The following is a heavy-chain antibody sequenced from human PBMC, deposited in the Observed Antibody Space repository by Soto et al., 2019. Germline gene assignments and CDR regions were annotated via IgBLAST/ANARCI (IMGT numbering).Heavy chain of an antibody. Sequence: QVQLVQSGAEVKKPGASVKVSCKASGYTFTSYGISWVRQAPGQGLEWMGWISAYNGNTNYAQKLQGRVTMTTDTSTSTAYMELRSLRSDATAVYYCAREGYCSGGSCVSGWVGYYYYGMDVWGQGTTVTVSS. J-gene: IGHJ6*02. CDR1: GYTFTSYG. D-gene: IGHD2-15*01. CDR2: ISAYNGNT. CDR3: AREGYCSGGSCVSGWVGYYYYGMDV. V-gene: IGHV1-18*01.